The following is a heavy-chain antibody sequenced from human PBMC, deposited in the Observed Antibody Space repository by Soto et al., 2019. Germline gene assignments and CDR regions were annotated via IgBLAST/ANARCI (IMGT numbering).Heavy chain of an antibody. CDR2: INHSGNT. D-gene: IGHD6-6*01. V-gene: IGHV4-34*01. J-gene: IGHJ5*01. Sequence: SETLSLTCAVYGVPFSGYYWSWIRQSPGKGLEWIGEINHSGNTNYNPSLKSRVTILVDTSKNQFSLSLSSVTAADTAVYYCATLIVFHSSYSHDSGGHETLFPV. CDR3: ATLIVFHSSYSHDS. CDR1: GVPFSGYY.